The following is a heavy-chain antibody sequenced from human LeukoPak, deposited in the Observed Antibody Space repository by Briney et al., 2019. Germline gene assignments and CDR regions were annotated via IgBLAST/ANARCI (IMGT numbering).Heavy chain of an antibody. Sequence: SQTLSLTCAISGDSVSSNSAAWNWLRQSPSRGLEWLGRTYYRSKWYNDYAVSVKSRITINPDTSKNQFSLQLNSVTPEDTAVYYCARRVDYYYYGMDVWGQGTTVTVSS. CDR2: TYYRSKWYN. V-gene: IGHV6-1*01. J-gene: IGHJ6*02. CDR3: ARRVDYYYYGMDV. CDR1: GDSVSSNSAA.